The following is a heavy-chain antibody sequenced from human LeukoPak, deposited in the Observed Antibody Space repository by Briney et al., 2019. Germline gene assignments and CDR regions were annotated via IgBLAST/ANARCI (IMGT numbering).Heavy chain of an antibody. V-gene: IGHV3-72*01. CDR1: GFTFSDYY. CDR3: ARGYYDSSGPGALDI. Sequence: GGSLRLSCAAFGFTFSDYYMDWVRQAPGKGLEWVGRIRNKANGYTTEYAASVKGRFTISRDDSKNSLYLQMNSLRAEDTAVYYCARGYYDSSGPGALDIWGQGTMVTVSS. D-gene: IGHD3-22*01. J-gene: IGHJ3*02. CDR2: IRNKANGYTT.